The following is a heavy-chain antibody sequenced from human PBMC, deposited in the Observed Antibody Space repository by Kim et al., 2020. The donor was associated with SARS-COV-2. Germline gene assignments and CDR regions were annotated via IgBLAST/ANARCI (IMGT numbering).Heavy chain of an antibody. V-gene: IGHV3-48*02. CDR3: VGAGANSY. J-gene: IGHJ4*02. Sequence: GGSLRLSCAVSGFSLSGNHMDWVRQAPGKGLEWLSHSNGVSGTISYADSVKGRFTTSRDNAKNSVYLQMNSLRDEDTAIYYCVGAGANSYLGQGTLVTVSS. CDR2: SNGVSGTI. CDR1: GFSLSGNH. D-gene: IGHD2-15*01.